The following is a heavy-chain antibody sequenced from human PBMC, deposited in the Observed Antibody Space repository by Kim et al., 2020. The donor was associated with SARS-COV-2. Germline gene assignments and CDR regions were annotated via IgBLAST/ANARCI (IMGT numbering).Heavy chain of an antibody. V-gene: IGHV4-39*01. D-gene: IGHD3-16*02. CDR3: ARQRPPFYDYVWGSYRYPFDY. J-gene: IGHJ4*02. Sequence: SETLSLTCTVSGGSISSSSYYWGWIRQPPGKGLEWIGSIYYSGSTYYNPSLKSRVTISVDTSKNQFSLKLSSVTAADTAVYYCARQRPPFYDYVWGSYRYPFDYRGQGTLVTGSS. CDR2: IYYSGST. CDR1: GGSISSSSYY.